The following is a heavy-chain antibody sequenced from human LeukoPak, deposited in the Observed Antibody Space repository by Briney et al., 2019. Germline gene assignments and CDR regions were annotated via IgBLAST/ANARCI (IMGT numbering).Heavy chain of an antibody. CDR1: GFTFNNYD. CDR3: GRVGGRSKAAKGDAFDI. Sequence: PGGSLRLSCAASGFTFNNYDMNWVRQAPGKGLEWVSYISSSSSIIYYADSVKGRFTISRDTAKNSLYLQMNSLRAEDTAVYYCGRVGGRSKAAKGDAFDIWGQGTMVTVSS. V-gene: IGHV3-48*01. CDR2: ISSSSSII. J-gene: IGHJ3*02. D-gene: IGHD6-6*01.